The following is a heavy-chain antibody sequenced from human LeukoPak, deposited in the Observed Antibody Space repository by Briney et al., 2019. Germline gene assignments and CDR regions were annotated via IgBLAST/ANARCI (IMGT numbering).Heavy chain of an antibody. D-gene: IGHD1-26*01. V-gene: IGHV1-69*04. J-gene: IGHJ4*02. Sequence: GSSVKVSCKASGGTFSSYAISWVRQAPGQGLEWMGRIIPILGIANYARKFQGRVTITADKSTSTAYMELSSLRSEDTAVYYCASSPEVGIVGATPQSWGQGTLVTVSS. CDR1: GGTFSSYA. CDR3: ASSPEVGIVGATPQS. CDR2: IIPILGIA.